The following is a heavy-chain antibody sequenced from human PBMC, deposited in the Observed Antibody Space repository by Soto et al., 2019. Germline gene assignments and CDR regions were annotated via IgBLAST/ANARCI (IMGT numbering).Heavy chain of an antibody. D-gene: IGHD6-6*01. J-gene: IGHJ6*02. Sequence: SVKVSCKASGFTFTSSAVQWVRQARGQRLEWIGWIVVGSGNANYAQKFQERVTITRDMSTSTAYMELSSLRSEDTAVYYCAADPGSSFTYYYYGMDVWGQGTTVTVSS. V-gene: IGHV1-58*01. CDR1: GFTFTSSA. CDR3: AADPGSSFTYYYYGMDV. CDR2: IVVGSGNA.